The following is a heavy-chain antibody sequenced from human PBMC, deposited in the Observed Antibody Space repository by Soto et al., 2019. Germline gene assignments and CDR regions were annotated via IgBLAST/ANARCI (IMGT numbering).Heavy chain of an antibody. CDR2: IIPILGIA. CDR1: GGAISSYT. D-gene: IGHD4-4*01. CDR3: ARGVLTTGDAFDI. V-gene: IGHV1-69*02. Sequence: SSVNVYCKASGGAISSYTVGCVRLNPGQGLEWMGRIIPILGIANYAQKFQGRVTITADKSTSTAYMELSSLRSEDTAVYYCARGVLTTGDAFDIWGQGTMVTVSS. J-gene: IGHJ3*02.